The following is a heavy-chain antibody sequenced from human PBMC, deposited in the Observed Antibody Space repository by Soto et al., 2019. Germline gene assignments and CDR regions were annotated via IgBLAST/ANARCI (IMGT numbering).Heavy chain of an antibody. D-gene: IGHD3-3*01. CDR1: GYTFTSYG. CDR2: ISAYNGNT. CDR3: ARVIVGVDYFDY. V-gene: IGHV1-18*01. Sequence: QVQLVQSGAEVKKPGASVKVSCKASGYTFTSYGISWVRQAPGQGLEWMGWISAYNGNTNYAHKLQDRVTMTTDTSTSQAYLELRSLRSEDTAVYYCARVIVGVDYFDYWGQGTLVTVSS. J-gene: IGHJ4*02.